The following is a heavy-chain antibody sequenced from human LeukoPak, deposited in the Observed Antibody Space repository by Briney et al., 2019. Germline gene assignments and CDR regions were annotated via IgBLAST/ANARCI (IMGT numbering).Heavy chain of an antibody. V-gene: IGHV3-33*01. CDR3: ARYANAAKNGLHYGADC. D-gene: IGHD2-2*01. J-gene: IGHJ4*02. Sequence: GGSLRLSCAASGFTFSSYGMHWVRQAPGKGLEWVAIISYDGNGRYYVESVRGRFTISRDNSKNTVDLQMDSLRVEDTAVYYCARYANAAKNGLHYGADCWGQGSLVIVSS. CDR2: ISYDGNGR. CDR1: GFTFSSYG.